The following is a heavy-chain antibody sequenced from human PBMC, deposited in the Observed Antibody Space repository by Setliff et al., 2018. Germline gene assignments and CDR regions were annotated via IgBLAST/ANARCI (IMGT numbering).Heavy chain of an antibody. CDR1: GGSISGYY. J-gene: IGHJ6*03. D-gene: IGHD1-26*01. Sequence: TLSLTCNVSGGSISGYYWSWIRQPPGKGLEWIGDIYSSGSIKYNPSLRSRVTISVDTVKNQFSLRLSSLTAADTAVYYCARAPDSGTYYNLYPYYNDVWGKGTTVTVSS. CDR3: ARAPDSGTYYNLYPYYNDV. V-gene: IGHV4-59*08. CDR2: IYSSGSI.